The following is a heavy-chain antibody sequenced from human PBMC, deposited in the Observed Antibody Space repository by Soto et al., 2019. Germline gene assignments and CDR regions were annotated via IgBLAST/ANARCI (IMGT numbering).Heavy chain of an antibody. J-gene: IGHJ6*02. D-gene: IGHD1-1*01. CDR1: GFTFSSYW. Sequence: EVQLVESGGGLVQPGGSLRLSCAASGFTFSSYWMHWVRQAPGTGLVWVSRIDNAGSSVRYADSVKGRFTISRDNAKNTLYRQRNRLRAEDTSVYYCRRLGGYVSGMYLWGQGTTVTVYS. CDR2: IDNAGSSV. CDR3: RRLGGYVSGMYL. V-gene: IGHV3-74*01.